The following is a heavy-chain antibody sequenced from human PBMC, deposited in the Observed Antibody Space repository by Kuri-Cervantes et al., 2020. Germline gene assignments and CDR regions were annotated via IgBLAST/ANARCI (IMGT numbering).Heavy chain of an antibody. CDR2: ISAGGSGT. V-gene: IGHV3-23*01. CDR1: GFTFNKYV. J-gene: IGHJ4*02. D-gene: IGHD5-12*01. Sequence: GGSLRLSCAASGFTFNKYVVSWVRQAPGKGLEWVSVISAGGSGTYYADSVKGRFTISRDNSENTLYLQMNSLTAEDTTVYYCAIDSGGYAEHYWGQGTLVTVSS. CDR3: AIDSGGYAEHY.